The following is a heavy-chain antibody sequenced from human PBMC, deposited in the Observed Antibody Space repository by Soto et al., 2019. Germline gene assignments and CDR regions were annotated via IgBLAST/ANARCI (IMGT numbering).Heavy chain of an antibody. D-gene: IGHD6-6*01. J-gene: IGHJ4*02. V-gene: IGHV1-2*04. CDR1: GYTFTGYY. Sequence: GASVKVSCKASGYTFTGYYMHWVRQAPGQGLEWMGWINPNSGGTNYAQKFQGWVTMTRDTSISTAYMELSRLRSDDTAVYYCAREGRTSSNYFDYWGQGTLVTVPQ. CDR2: INPNSGGT. CDR3: AREGRTSSNYFDY.